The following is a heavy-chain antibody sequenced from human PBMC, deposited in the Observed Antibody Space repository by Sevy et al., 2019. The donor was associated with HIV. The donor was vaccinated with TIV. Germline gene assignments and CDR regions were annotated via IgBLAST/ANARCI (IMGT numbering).Heavy chain of an antibody. CDR3: ARDRGGYCSGGSCYSSLGMDV. CDR2: ISSSGSTI. D-gene: IGHD2-15*01. CDR1: GFTFSDYY. Sequence: GGSLRLSCAASGFTFSDYYMSWIRQAPGKGLEWVSYISSSGSTIYYADSVKGRFTISRDNAKNSLYLQTNSLRAEDTAVYYCARDRGGYCSGGSCYSSLGMDVWGQGTTVTVSS. J-gene: IGHJ6*02. V-gene: IGHV3-11*01.